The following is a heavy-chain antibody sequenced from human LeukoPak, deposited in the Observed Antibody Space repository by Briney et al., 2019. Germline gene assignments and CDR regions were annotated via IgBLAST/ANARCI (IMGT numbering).Heavy chain of an antibody. Sequence: GGSLRLSCAASGFTFSNSALSWVRQAPGKGLEWVSDISGSGGSTYYADSVKGRFTISRDNAKNSLYLQMNSLRAEDTAVYYCASLWFYDILTGYQDYWGQGTLVTVSS. V-gene: IGHV3-23*01. CDR2: ISGSGGST. CDR3: ASLWFYDILTGYQDY. D-gene: IGHD3-9*01. J-gene: IGHJ4*02. CDR1: GFTFSNSA.